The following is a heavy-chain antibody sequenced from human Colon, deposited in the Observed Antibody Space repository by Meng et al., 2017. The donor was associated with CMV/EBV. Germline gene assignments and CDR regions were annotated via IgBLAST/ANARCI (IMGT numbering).Heavy chain of an antibody. CDR3: AKDRRSSNSKRPFDY. CDR1: GFTFSSCA. CDR2: ISGSGGST. V-gene: IGHV3-23*01. J-gene: IGHJ4*02. D-gene: IGHD2-2*01. Sequence: GESLKISCAASGFTFSSCAMSWVRQAPGKGLEWVSSISGSGGSTDYADSMKGRFTISRDNPKNTLHLQMDSLRAEDSAVYYCAKDRRSSNSKRPFDYWGQGTLVTVSS.